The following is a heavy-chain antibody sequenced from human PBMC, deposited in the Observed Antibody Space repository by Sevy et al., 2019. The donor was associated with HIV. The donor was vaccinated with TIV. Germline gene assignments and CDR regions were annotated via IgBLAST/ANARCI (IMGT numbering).Heavy chain of an antibody. CDR3: ARVWNSDYYDSSGPNWFDT. Sequence: ASVKVSCKASGYTFTGYSMHWVRQAPGQGLEWMGWINPNSGGTNYAQKFQGRVTMTRDTSINTAYMDMRNPRVDDTAVYFCARVWNSDYYDSSGPNWFDTWGQGTLVTVSS. V-gene: IGHV1-2*02. D-gene: IGHD3-22*01. CDR1: GYTFTGYS. CDR2: INPNSGGT. J-gene: IGHJ5*02.